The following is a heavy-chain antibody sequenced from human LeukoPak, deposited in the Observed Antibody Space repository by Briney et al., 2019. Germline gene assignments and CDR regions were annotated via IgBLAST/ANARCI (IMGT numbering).Heavy chain of an antibody. J-gene: IGHJ2*01. CDR3: AREGRDYWYFDL. Sequence: GGSLRLSCAASGFTFSSYWMHWVRQAPGKVLVWVSRISNDGTTTSYADSVKGRFTISRDNAKNSLYLQMNSLRAEDTAVYYCAREGRDYWYFDLWGRGTLVTVSS. V-gene: IGHV3-74*01. D-gene: IGHD2-15*01. CDR2: ISNDGTTT. CDR1: GFTFSSYW.